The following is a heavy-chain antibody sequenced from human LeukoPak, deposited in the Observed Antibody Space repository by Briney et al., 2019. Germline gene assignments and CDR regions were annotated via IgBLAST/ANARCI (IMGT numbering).Heavy chain of an antibody. Sequence: KTGGSLRLSCAASGFTFSDYYMSWIRQAPGKGREWVSYISSSGSTIYYADSVKGRFTISRDNAKNSLYLQMNSLRAEDTAVYYCARGGIAVAGTGDFFDYWGREPWSPSPQ. V-gene: IGHV3-11*01. CDR2: ISSSGSTI. CDR1: GFTFSDYY. J-gene: IGHJ4*02. CDR3: ARGGIAVAGTGDFFDY. D-gene: IGHD6-19*01.